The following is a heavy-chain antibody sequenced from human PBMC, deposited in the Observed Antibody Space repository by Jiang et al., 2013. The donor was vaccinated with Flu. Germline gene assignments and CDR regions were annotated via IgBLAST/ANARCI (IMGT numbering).Heavy chain of an antibody. CDR2: FDPEDGET. CDR3: ATATSGSYYRILGY. Sequence: MHWVRQASWKRDVEWMGGFDPEDGETIYAQKFQGRVTMTEDTSTDTAYMGLSSLRSEDTAVYYCATATSGSYYRILGYWGQGTLVTVSS. D-gene: IGHD1-26*01. J-gene: IGHJ4*02. V-gene: IGHV1-24*01.